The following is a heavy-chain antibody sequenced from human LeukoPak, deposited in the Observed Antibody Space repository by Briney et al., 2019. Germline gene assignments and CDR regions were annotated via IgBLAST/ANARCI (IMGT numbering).Heavy chain of an antibody. J-gene: IGHJ4*02. CDR1: GYTLTELS. CDR2: FDPEDGET. Sequence: GASVKVSCKVSGYTLTELSMHWVRQAPGKGLEWMGGFDPEDGETIYAQKFQGRVTMTEDRSTDTAYMELSSLRSEDTAVYYCATAPVGYCSGGSCFEDYWGQGTLVTVSS. V-gene: IGHV1-24*01. CDR3: ATAPVGYCSGGSCFEDY. D-gene: IGHD2-15*01.